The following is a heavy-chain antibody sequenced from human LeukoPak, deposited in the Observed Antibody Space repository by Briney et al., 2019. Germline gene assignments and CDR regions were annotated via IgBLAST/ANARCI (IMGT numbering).Heavy chain of an antibody. J-gene: IGHJ4*02. D-gene: IGHD5-18*01. Sequence: ASETLSLTCTVSGGSISSSSYYWGWIRQPPGKGLEWIGSIYYSGSTYYNPSLKSRVTISVDTSKNQFSLKLSSVTAADTAVYYCARSVLWDTAMGLWGQGTLVTVSS. CDR1: GGSISSSSYY. CDR3: ARSVLWDTAMGL. V-gene: IGHV4-39*07. CDR2: IYYSGST.